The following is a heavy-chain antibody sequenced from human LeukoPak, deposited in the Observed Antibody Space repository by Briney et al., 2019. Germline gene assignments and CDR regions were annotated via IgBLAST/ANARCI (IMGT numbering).Heavy chain of an antibody. CDR2: INHSGST. CDR3: AIRGAAAGTDFDY. Sequence: SETLSLTCAVYGGSFSGYYWSWIRQPPGKGLEWIGEINHSGSTNYNPSLKSRVTISLDTSKSQFSLKLSSVTAADTAVYYCAIRGAAAGTDFDYWGQGTLVTVSS. CDR1: GGSFSGYY. D-gene: IGHD6-13*01. V-gene: IGHV4-34*01. J-gene: IGHJ4*02.